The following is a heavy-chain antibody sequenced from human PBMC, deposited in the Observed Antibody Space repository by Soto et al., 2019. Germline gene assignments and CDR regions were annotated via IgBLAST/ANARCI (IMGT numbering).Heavy chain of an antibody. Sequence: GGSLRLSCASSVFTFINYAIQWVRQAPGKGLEWVAVLSFDGNNKHYADSVKGRFTISRDSSKNTLYLQMNTLRAEDTAVYYCARGPFGDAAMVTNYFDYWGQGTLVTVSS. D-gene: IGHD5-18*01. CDR1: VFTFINYA. CDR3: ARGPFGDAAMVTNYFDY. CDR2: LSFDGNNK. V-gene: IGHV3-30-3*01. J-gene: IGHJ4*02.